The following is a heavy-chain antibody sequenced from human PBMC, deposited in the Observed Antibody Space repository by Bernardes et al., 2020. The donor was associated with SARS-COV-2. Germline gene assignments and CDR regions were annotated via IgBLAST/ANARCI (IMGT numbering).Heavy chain of an antibody. J-gene: IGHJ5*02. V-gene: IGHV3-7*01. D-gene: IGHD5-18*01. CDR1: GFTFSSYW. Sequence: GSLSLSCAASGFTFSSYWMSWVRQAPGQGLEWVANIKEDGSEKTYVDSVKGRFSISRDNAKNSLYLQMNSLRAEDTAVYYCAKGGYWYGSWGQGTLVTVSS. CDR2: IKEDGSEK. CDR3: AKGGYWYGS.